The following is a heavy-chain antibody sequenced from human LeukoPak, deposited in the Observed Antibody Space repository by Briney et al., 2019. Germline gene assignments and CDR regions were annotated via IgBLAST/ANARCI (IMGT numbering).Heavy chain of an antibody. J-gene: IGHJ3*02. CDR2: ISAYNGNT. CDR3: ARDADYYGSGSYFQGQAFDI. D-gene: IGHD3-10*01. CDR1: GYTFINYG. Sequence: ASVKVSCKASGYTFINYGISWVRQAPGQGLEWMGWISAYNGNTNYAQKLQGRVTMTTDTSTSTAYMELRSLRSDVTAVYYCARDADYYGSGSYFQGQAFDIWGQGTMVTVSS. V-gene: IGHV1-18*01.